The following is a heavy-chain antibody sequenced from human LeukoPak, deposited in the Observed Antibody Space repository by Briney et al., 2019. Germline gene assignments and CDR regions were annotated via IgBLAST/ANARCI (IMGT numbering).Heavy chain of an antibody. J-gene: IGHJ1*01. CDR3: AREGRSMVRGVEYFQH. CDR1: GYSISSGYY. CDR2: IYYSGST. Sequence: SETLSLTCTVSGYSISSGYYWGWIRQPPGKGLEWIGYIYYSGSTNYNPSLKSRVTISVDTSKNQFSLKLSSVSAADTAVYYCAREGRSMVRGVEYFQHWGQGTLVTVSS. V-gene: IGHV4-61*01. D-gene: IGHD3-10*01.